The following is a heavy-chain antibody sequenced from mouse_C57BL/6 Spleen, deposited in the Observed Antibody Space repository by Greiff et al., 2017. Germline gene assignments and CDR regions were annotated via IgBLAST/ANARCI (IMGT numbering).Heavy chain of an antibody. CDR1: GFNIKNTY. J-gene: IGHJ3*01. CDR3: SGRGDGSSLFAY. D-gene: IGHD1-1*01. CDR2: IDPANGNT. V-gene: IGHV14-3*01. Sequence: VQLQQSVAELVRPGASVKLSCTASGFNIKNTYMHWVKQRPEQGLEWIGRIDPANGNTKYAPKFQGKATITAATSSNTAYLQLSSLTSEDTATYYCSGRGDGSSLFAYWGQGTLVTVSA.